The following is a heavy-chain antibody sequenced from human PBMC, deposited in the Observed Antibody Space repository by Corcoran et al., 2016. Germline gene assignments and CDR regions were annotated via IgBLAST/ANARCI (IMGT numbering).Heavy chain of an antibody. CDR1: GYTFTVYD. J-gene: IGHJ6*02. CDR3: ARNGGGLDV. CDR2: IHPNSGDT. V-gene: IGHV1-2*02. Sequence: QVQLVQSGAEVKEPEASVKVSCKASGYTFTVYDIYWVRQAPGQGLEWVAWIHPNSGDTNYAQKFQGRVTMTRDTSLNTVYMELRRLRSDDTAGYYCARNGGGLDVWGQGTTVTVSS. D-gene: IGHD3-16*01.